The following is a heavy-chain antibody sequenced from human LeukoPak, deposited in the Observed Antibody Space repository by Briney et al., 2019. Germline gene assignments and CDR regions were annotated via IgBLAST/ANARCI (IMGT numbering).Heavy chain of an antibody. V-gene: IGHV3-23*01. D-gene: IGHD2-2*01. Sequence: GGSLRLSCAASGFTFSSYAMSWVRQAPGKGLEWVSDISGSGGRTYYADSVKGRFTISRDNSKNTLYLQMNSLRAEDTAVYYCAKDRPPPDIVVVPAAMVGGDYYYYYGMDVWGQGTTVTVSS. CDR2: ISGSGGRT. CDR3: AKDRPPPDIVVVPAAMVGGDYYYYYGMDV. J-gene: IGHJ6*02. CDR1: GFTFSSYA.